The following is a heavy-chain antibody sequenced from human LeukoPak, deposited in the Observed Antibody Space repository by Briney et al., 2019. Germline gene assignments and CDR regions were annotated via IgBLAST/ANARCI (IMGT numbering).Heavy chain of an antibody. Sequence: PGGSLRLSCAGSGFTVSDAWMSWVRRAPRQGLEWVGRIKNKVDGDTTDYAAPVKGRFSISRDDSKNTVYLQMDSLKTEDTGVYYCTTRGGFGYWGQGTLVTVSS. J-gene: IGHJ4*02. CDR2: IKNKVDGDTT. D-gene: IGHD2-15*01. CDR3: TTRGGFGY. V-gene: IGHV3-15*01. CDR1: GFTVSDAW.